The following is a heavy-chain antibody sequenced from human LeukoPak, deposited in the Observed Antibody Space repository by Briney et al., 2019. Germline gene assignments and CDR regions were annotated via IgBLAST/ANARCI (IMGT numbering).Heavy chain of an antibody. V-gene: IGHV3-9*01. J-gene: IGHJ4*02. D-gene: IGHD2-2*03. Sequence: GGSLRLSCAASGFTFDDYAMHWVRQAPGKGLEWVSGISWNSGSIGYADSVKGRFTISRDNAKNSLYLQMNSLRAEDTALYYCAKDFMDGLDYWGQGTLVTVSS. CDR2: ISWNSGSI. CDR1: GFTFDDYA. CDR3: AKDFMDGLDY.